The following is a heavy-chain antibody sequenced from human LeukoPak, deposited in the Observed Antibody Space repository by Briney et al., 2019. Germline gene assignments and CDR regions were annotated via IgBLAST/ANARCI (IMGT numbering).Heavy chain of an antibody. CDR1: GGSISSSSYY. CDR3: ARVPHCDSNGCYDGGRYCEY. V-gene: IGHV4-39*07. D-gene: IGHD3-22*01. Sequence: SETLSLTCTVSGGSISSSSYYWGWIRQPPGKGLEWIGSIYYSGSTYYNPSLKSRVTISVDTSKNQFSLKVGSVTAADTAVYYCARVPHCDSNGCYDGGRYCEYWGQGTLVTVSS. CDR2: IYYSGST. J-gene: IGHJ4*02.